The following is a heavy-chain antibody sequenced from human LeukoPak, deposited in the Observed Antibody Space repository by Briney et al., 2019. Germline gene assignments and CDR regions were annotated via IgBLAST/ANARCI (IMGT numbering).Heavy chain of an antibody. CDR2: IYYSGST. J-gene: IGHJ4*02. Sequence: SETLSLTCTVSGGSISSSSYYWGWIRQSPGRGLEWIGSIYYSGSTYYNPSLKSRVTISVDTFKNQFSLKLSSVTAADTAVYYCARPGITLIRGVSAFEFWGQGTLVTVST. CDR3: ARPGITLIRGVSAFEF. D-gene: IGHD3-10*01. V-gene: IGHV4-39*01. CDR1: GGSISSSSYY.